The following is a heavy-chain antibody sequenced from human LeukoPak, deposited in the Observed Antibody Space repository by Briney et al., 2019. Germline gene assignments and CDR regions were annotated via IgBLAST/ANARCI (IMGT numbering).Heavy chain of an antibody. CDR1: GFTFSSYA. J-gene: IGHJ4*02. V-gene: IGHV3-23*01. CDR2: ISGSGGST. D-gene: IGHD3-9*01. CDR3: AKDRYFDWLLPFDY. Sequence: GGSLRLPCAASGFTFSSYAMSWVRQAPGKGLEWVSAISGSGGSTYYADSVKGRFTISRDNSKNTLYLQMNGLRAEDTAVYYCAKDRYFDWLLPFDYWGQGTLVTVSS.